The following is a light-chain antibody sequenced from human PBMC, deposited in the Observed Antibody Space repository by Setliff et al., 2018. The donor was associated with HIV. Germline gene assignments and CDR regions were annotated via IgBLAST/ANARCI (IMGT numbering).Light chain of an antibody. CDR3: SSYTSSSTLVV. CDR2: DVS. J-gene: IGLJ1*01. V-gene: IGLV2-14*03. CDR1: SSDVGGYNY. Sequence: QSVLTQPASVSGSPGQSITISCTGTSSDVGGYNYVSWYQQHPGKAPKLMIYDVSNRPSGVSNRFSGSKSGNTVSLTISGLQAEDEADYYCSSYTSSSTLVVFGTGTKVTVL.